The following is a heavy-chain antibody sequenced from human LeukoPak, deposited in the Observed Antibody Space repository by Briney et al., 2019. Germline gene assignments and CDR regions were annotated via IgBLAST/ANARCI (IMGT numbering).Heavy chain of an antibody. CDR2: IAHHGNNK. D-gene: IGHD2-8*02. J-gene: IGHJ4*02. CDR3: AKDGSWSCTD. Sequence: GGSLRLSCGASGFTFSSSAMHWVRQGPGKGLEWVAYIAHHGNNKYYADSVKGRFTISRDNSKGSLYLQMNSLRAGDTAVYYCAKDGSWSCTDWGQGTLVRVSS. CDR1: GFTFSSSA. V-gene: IGHV3-30*02.